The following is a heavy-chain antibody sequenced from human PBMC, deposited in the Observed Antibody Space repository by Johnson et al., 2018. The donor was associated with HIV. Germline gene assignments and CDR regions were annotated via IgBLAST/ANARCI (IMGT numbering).Heavy chain of an antibody. Sequence: QMQLVESGGGVVQPERSLRLSCAASGFTFSSYAMHWVRQAPGQGLEWVAAISYDGSNKYYADSVKGRFTISRDNSKNTLYLQMNSLRAEDTAVYYCARTRHYYEAFDIWGQGTMVTVSS. CDR3: ARTRHYYEAFDI. V-gene: IGHV3-30-3*01. D-gene: IGHD3-10*01. CDR2: ISYDGSNK. CDR1: GFTFSSYA. J-gene: IGHJ3*02.